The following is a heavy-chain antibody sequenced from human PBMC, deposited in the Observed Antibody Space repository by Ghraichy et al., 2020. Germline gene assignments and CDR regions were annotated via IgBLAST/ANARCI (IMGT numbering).Heavy chain of an antibody. CDR2: ISGSGGST. J-gene: IGHJ6*02. D-gene: IGHD4-17*01. Sequence: GGSLRLSCAASGFTFSSYAMSWVRQAPGKGLEWVSAISGSGGSTYYADSVKGRFTISRDNSKNTLYLQMNSLRAEDTAVYYCAKDLNDYGDSRDYYYYYGMDVWGQGTTVTVSS. V-gene: IGHV3-23*01. CDR3: AKDLNDYGDSRDYYYYYGMDV. CDR1: GFTFSSYA.